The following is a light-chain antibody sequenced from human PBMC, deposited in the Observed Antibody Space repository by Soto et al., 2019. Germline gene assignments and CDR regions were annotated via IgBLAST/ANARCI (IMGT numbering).Light chain of an antibody. CDR3: GTWDTSLSARV. CDR2: DNN. V-gene: IGLV1-51*01. CDR1: SSNIGNNY. Sequence: QSVLTQPPSVSAAPGQKVTISCSGSSSNIGNNYVSWYQQLPGTAPKLLIYDNNKRPSGSPDRFSGSKSGTSATLDITGIQTGDEDDYYCGTWDTSLSARVFGGGTQLTVL. J-gene: IGLJ3*02.